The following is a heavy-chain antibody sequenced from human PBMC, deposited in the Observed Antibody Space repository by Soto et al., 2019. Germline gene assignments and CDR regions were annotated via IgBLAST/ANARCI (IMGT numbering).Heavy chain of an antibody. CDR2: MNPNSGNT. V-gene: IGHV1-8*01. J-gene: IGHJ3*02. CDR1: GYTFTSYD. D-gene: IGHD6-13*01. Sequence: GASVKVSCKASGYTFTSYDINWVRQATGQGLEWMGWMNPNSGNTGYAQKFQGRVTMTRNTSISTAYMELSSLRSEDTAVYYCARGLYSSSWYLTDDAFGIWGQGTMVTVSS. CDR3: ARGLYSSSWYLTDDAFGI.